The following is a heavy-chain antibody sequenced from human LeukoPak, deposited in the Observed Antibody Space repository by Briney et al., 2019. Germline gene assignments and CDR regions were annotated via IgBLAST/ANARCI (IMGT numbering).Heavy chain of an antibody. CDR3: ARYCSGGSCYHWFDP. CDR2: MNPNSGNT. Sequence: ASVKVSCKASGYTFTRYDINWVRQATGQGLEWMGWMNPNSGNTGYAQKFQGRVTMTRNTSISTAYMELSSLRSEDTAVYYCARYCSGGSCYHWFDPWGQGTLVTVSS. V-gene: IGHV1-8*01. D-gene: IGHD2-15*01. CDR1: GYTFTRYD. J-gene: IGHJ5*02.